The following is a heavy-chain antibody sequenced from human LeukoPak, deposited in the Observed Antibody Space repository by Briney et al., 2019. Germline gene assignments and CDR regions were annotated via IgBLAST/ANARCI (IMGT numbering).Heavy chain of an antibody. V-gene: IGHV4-59*01. CDR3: AREDPQATVPEGLDV. Sequence: SEALSLTCAVSGGSIGSYYWSWLRQPPGRGLEWIGYIYYSGTTNYNPSLKCQVTISVDTSKNQFSLKLTSVTAADTAVYYCAREDPQATVPEGLDVWGQGTTVTVSS. CDR1: GGSIGSYY. J-gene: IGHJ6*02. D-gene: IGHD4-17*01. CDR2: IYYSGTT.